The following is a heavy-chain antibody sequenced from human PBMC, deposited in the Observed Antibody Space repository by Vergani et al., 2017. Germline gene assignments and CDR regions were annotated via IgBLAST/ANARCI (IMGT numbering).Heavy chain of an antibody. CDR1: GGSISSGGYY. V-gene: IGHV4-31*03. Sequence: QVQLQESGPGLVKPSQTLSLTCTVSGGSISSGGYYWSWIRQHPGKGLEWIGYIYYSGSTYYNPSLKSRVTISVDTSKNQFSLKLSSVTAAGTAVYYCARAPRIAAAGTGFAFDIWGQGTMVTVSS. D-gene: IGHD6-13*01. J-gene: IGHJ3*02. CDR3: ARAPRIAAAGTGFAFDI. CDR2: IYYSGST.